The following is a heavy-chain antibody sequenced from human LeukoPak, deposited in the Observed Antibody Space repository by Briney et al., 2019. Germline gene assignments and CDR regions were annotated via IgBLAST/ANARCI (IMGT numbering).Heavy chain of an antibody. CDR3: AKDRNYYDSSGYYPIFDY. V-gene: IGHV3-23*01. CDR1: GFTFSSYA. J-gene: IGHJ4*02. D-gene: IGHD3-22*01. Sequence: GRSLRLSCAASGFTFSSYAMSWVRQAPGKGLEWVSAISGSGGSTYYADSVKGRFTISRDNSKNTLYLQMNSLRAEDTAVYYCAKDRNYYDSSGYYPIFDYWGQGTLVTVSS. CDR2: ISGSGGST.